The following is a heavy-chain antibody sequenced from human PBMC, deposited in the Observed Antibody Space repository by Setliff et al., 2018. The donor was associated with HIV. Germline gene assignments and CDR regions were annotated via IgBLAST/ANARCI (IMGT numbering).Heavy chain of an antibody. CDR2: FDPEDGET. CDR1: GYTLTELS. V-gene: IGHV1-24*01. CDR3: ATDPGYSSTWYSESFQH. D-gene: IGHD6-13*01. Sequence: ASVKVSCKISGYTLTELSIHWVRQAPGKGLEWMANFDPEDGETSYARKFQGRLTMTEDTSTDTAYMELSSLRSDDTAMYYCATDPGYSSTWYSESFQHWGQGTVVTVSS. J-gene: IGHJ1*01.